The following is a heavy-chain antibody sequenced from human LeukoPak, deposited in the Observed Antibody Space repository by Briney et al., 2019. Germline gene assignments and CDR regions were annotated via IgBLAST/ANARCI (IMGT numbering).Heavy chain of an antibody. V-gene: IGHV4-30-2*01. D-gene: IGHD3-22*01. CDR3: ARGLSCYLDY. J-gene: IGHJ4*02. CDR2: IYHSGST. Sequence: SERQSLTCAVSGGSISSGGYSWTWIRQPPGKGLEWIGYIYHSGSTYYNPSLKSQVPISVDRSKNQFSLKLSSVTAADTAVYYCARGLSCYLDYWRERRIVAVSS. CDR1: GGSISSGGYS.